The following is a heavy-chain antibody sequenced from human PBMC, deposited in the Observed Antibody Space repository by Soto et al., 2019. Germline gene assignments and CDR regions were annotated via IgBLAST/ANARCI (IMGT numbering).Heavy chain of an antibody. J-gene: IGHJ4*02. D-gene: IGHD3-10*01. CDR3: RPRPGGGGY. CDR2: IYSGGYT. V-gene: IGHV3-53*01. Sequence: EVQLVESGGGLIQPGGSLRLSCAVSGFTVSNHYMSWVRQAPGKGLEGVSVIYSGGYTAYGDSVKGRFTISRDNSKNTIYLQRIGLRPGDPAVFYWRPRPGGGGYGGQGTLVTVSS. CDR1: GFTVSNHY.